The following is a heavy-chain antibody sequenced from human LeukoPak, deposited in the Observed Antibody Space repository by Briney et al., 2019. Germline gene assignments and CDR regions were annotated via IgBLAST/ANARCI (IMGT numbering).Heavy chain of an antibody. CDR2: ISGSGGST. J-gene: IGHJ6*04. V-gene: IGHV3-23*01. CDR3: AELGITMIGGV. D-gene: IGHD3-10*02. CDR1: GFTFSSYG. Sequence: GGTLRLSCAASGFTFSSYGMSWVRQAPGKGLEWVSAISGSGGSTYYADSVKGRFTISRDNAENSLYLQMNSLRAEDTAVYYCAELGITMIGGVWGKGTTVTISS.